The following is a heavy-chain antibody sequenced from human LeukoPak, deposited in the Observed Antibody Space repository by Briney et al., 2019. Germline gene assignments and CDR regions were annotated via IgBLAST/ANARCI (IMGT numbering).Heavy chain of an antibody. CDR2: IYHSGST. V-gene: IGHV4-4*02. D-gene: IGHD2-15*01. J-gene: IGHJ6*02. CDR1: GGSISSSNW. CDR3: ARGGGRPNYYYGMDV. Sequence: PSGTLSLTCAVSGGSISSSNWWSWVRQPPGKGLEWIGEIYHSGSTNYNPSLKSRVTISVDKSKNQFSLKLSSVTAADTAVYYCARGGGRPNYYYGMDVWGQGTTVTVSS.